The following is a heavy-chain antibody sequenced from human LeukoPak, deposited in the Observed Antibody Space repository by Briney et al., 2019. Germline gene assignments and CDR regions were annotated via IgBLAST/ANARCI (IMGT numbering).Heavy chain of an antibody. D-gene: IGHD6-6*01. Sequence: KDGESLKISCKGSGYSFTSYWIGWVRQMPGKGLEWMGIIYPGDSDTRYSPSFQGRVTISADKSINTAFVQWSSLKASDTAIYYCARRTPEYTNRWYFDLWGRGTLVTVSS. CDR1: GYSFTSYW. J-gene: IGHJ2*01. V-gene: IGHV5-51*01. CDR2: IYPGDSDT. CDR3: ARRTPEYTNRWYFDL.